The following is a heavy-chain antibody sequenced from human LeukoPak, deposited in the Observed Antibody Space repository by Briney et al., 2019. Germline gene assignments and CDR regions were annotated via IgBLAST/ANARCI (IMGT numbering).Heavy chain of an antibody. D-gene: IGHD2-15*01. CDR2: INHSGGT. J-gene: IGHJ4*02. Sequence: PSETLSLTCAVYGGSFSGYYWSWIRQPPGKGLEWIGEINHSGGTNYNPSLKSRVTISVDTSKNQFSLKLSSVTAADTAVYYCASSILGYCSGGSCYPHYWGQGTLVTVSS. CDR1: GGSFSGYY. CDR3: ASSILGYCSGGSCYPHY. V-gene: IGHV4-34*01.